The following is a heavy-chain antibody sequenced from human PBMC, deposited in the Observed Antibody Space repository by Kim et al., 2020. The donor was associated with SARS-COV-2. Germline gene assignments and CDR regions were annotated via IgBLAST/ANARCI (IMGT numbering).Heavy chain of an antibody. V-gene: IGHV3-48*03. CDR2: ISSSGSTI. J-gene: IGHJ6*02. Sequence: GGSLRLSCAASGFTFSSYEMNWVRQAPGKGLEWASYISSSGSTIYYADSVKGRFTISRDNAKNSLYLQMNSLRAEDTAVYYCARVKPQWLVSYGMDVWGQGTTVTVSS. D-gene: IGHD6-19*01. CDR1: GFTFSSYE. CDR3: ARVKPQWLVSYGMDV.